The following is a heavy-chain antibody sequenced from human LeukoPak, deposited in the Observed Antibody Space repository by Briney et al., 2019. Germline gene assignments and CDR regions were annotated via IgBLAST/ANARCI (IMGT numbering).Heavy chain of an antibody. Sequence: PSETLSLTCTVSGGSISSYYWSWIRQPPGKGLECIGYIYYSGSTNYNPSLKSRVTISVDTSKNQFSLKLSSVTAADTAVYYCARDSLLVGYFDYWGQGTLVTVSS. CDR1: GGSISSYY. V-gene: IGHV4-59*01. CDR2: IYYSGST. CDR3: ARDSLLVGYFDY. D-gene: IGHD6-13*01. J-gene: IGHJ4*02.